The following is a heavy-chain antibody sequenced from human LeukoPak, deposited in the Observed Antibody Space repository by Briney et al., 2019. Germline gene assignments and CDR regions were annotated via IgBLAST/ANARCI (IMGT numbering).Heavy chain of an antibody. J-gene: IGHJ3*02. CDR2: IYYSGST. D-gene: IGHD5-12*01. Sequence: SETLSLTCTVSGGSISSYYWSWIRQPPGKGLEWIGYIYYSGSTNYNPSLKSRVTISVDTSKNQFSLKLSSVTAADTAVYYCARHNVDIVATSRDAFDIWGQGTMVTVSS. CDR3: ARHNVDIVATSRDAFDI. CDR1: GGSISSYY. V-gene: IGHV4-59*08.